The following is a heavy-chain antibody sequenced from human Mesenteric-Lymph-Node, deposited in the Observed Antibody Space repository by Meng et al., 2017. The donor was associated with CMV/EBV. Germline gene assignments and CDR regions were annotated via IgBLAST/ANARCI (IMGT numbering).Heavy chain of an antibody. V-gene: IGHV4-34*01. Sequence: SETLSLTCAVYGGSFSGYYWTWIRQPPGKGLEWIGEINHSGSTYYNASLKSRVIISVDTSKNQFFLKVTSVTAADTAVYYCARAYLDSWGQGTLVTVSS. CDR2: INHSGST. J-gene: IGHJ4*02. CDR1: GGSFSGYY. CDR3: ARAYLDS.